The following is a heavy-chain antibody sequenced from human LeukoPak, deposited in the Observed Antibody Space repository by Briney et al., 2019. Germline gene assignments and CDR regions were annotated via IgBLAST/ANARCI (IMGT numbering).Heavy chain of an antibody. Sequence: PGGSLRLSCADSGFTFCSYWMHWVRQAPGKGLVWVSRISSDGSSASYADSVKGRFTISRDNAKNTLYLQMNSLRAEDTAVYYCARELPRIGGQTDASDIWGQGTMVTVS. D-gene: IGHD3-16*01. CDR1: GFTFCSYW. CDR2: ISSDGSSA. V-gene: IGHV3-74*01. J-gene: IGHJ3*02. CDR3: ARELPRIGGQTDASDI.